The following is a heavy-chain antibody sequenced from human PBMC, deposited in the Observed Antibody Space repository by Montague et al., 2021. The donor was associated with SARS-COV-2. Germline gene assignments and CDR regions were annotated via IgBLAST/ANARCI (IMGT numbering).Heavy chain of an antibody. V-gene: IGHV3-30-3*01. J-gene: IGHJ3*02. CDR2: ISYDGSNK. CDR3: ARARYGGYVDAFDI. D-gene: IGHD5-12*01. CDR1: GFTFSSYA. Sequence: SLRLSCAASGFTFSSYAMHWVRQALGKGLEWVAVISYDGSNKYYADSVKGRFTISRDNSKNTLYLQMNSLRAEDTAVYYCARARYGGYVDAFDIWGQGTMVTVSS.